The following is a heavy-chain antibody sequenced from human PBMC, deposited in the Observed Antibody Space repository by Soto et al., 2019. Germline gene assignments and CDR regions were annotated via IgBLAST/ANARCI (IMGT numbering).Heavy chain of an antibody. V-gene: IGHV3-66*01. CDR1: GFTVSNFY. CDR3: ARDTFAGAYDFWH. CDR2: ISSGRST. Sequence: EVQLVESGGGLVQPGGSLRLSCAASGFTVSNFYMTWVRQAPGKGLEWVSVISSGRSTYYADSVKGRFTISRDNSKNTLDLEINSQRAVDTDVYTWARDTFAGAYDFWHWGQGTLVTVSS. J-gene: IGHJ4*02. D-gene: IGHD3-3*01.